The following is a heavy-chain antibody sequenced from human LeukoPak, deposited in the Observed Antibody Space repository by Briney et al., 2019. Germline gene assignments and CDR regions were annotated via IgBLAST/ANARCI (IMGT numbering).Heavy chain of an antibody. Sequence: GGSLRLSCVASGFTFSSYGMHWVRQAPGKGLEWVAVIWYDGSNKYYADSVKGRFTISRDNSKNTLYLQMNSLRAEDTAVYYCAKDRSSWLGIDAFDIWGQGTMVTVSS. CDR2: IWYDGSNK. J-gene: IGHJ3*02. CDR1: GFTFSSYG. V-gene: IGHV3-33*06. D-gene: IGHD6-13*01. CDR3: AKDRSSWLGIDAFDI.